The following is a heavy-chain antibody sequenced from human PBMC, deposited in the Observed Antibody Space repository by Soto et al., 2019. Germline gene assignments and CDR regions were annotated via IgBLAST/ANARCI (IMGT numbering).Heavy chain of an antibody. D-gene: IGHD4-17*01. Sequence: QVQLVESGGGVVQPGRSLRLSCRASGFTFSSYGMHWVRQAPGKGLEWVAVIWYDGSNKYYADSVKGRFTISRDNSENTLYLQMNSLRAEDTAVYYCAQDYGEGIDYWGQGTLVTVSS. J-gene: IGHJ4*02. CDR1: GFTFSSYG. V-gene: IGHV3-33*06. CDR3: AQDYGEGIDY. CDR2: IWYDGSNK.